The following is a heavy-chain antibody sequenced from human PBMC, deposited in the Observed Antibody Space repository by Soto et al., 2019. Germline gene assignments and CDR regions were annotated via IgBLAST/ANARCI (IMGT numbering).Heavy chain of an antibody. J-gene: IGHJ3*02. D-gene: IGHD4-17*01. V-gene: IGHV3-53*02. CDR1: GFTVSSNY. CDR3: ARDSGPYGDDAFEI. CDR2: IYSGGST. Sequence: EVQLVETGGGLIQPGGSLRLSCAASGFTVSSNYMSWVRQAPGKGLEWVSVIYSGGSTYYAESVKGRFTISRDNTMNTLYLQMNSLRAEDTAVYYCARDSGPYGDDAFEIWGRGTMVTVTS.